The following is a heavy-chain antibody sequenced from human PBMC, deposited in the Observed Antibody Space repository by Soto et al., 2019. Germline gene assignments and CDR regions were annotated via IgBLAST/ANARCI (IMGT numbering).Heavy chain of an antibody. CDR1: GYTFTSYG. J-gene: IGHJ4*02. CDR3: ARARYYDILTGYSPLLDY. D-gene: IGHD3-9*01. CDR2: ISAYNGNT. V-gene: IGHV1-18*01. Sequence: QVQLVQSGAEVKKPGASVKVSCKASGYTFTSYGISWVRQAPGQGLEWMGWISAYNGNTNYAQKLQGRVTMTTDTSTSTAYMELRSLRSDDTAVYYCARARYYDILTGYSPLLDYWSQGTLVTVSS.